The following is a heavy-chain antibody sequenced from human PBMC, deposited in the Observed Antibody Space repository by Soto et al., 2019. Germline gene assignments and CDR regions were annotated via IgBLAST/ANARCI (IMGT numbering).Heavy chain of an antibody. V-gene: IGHV3-30*18. D-gene: IGHD3-22*01. J-gene: IGHJ4*02. CDR1: GFTFSSYG. CDR3: AKDRSSGYYYGLGY. CDR2: ISYDGSNK. Sequence: GGSLRLSCAASGFTFSSYGMHWVRQAPGKGLEWVAVISYDGSNKYYADSVKGRFTISRDNSKNTLYLQMNSLRAEDTAVYYCAKDRSSGYYYGLGYWGQGTLVTVSS.